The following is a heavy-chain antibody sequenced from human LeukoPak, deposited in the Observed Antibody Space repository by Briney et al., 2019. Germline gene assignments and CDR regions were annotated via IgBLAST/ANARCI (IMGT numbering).Heavy chain of an antibody. CDR1: GGSISSYY. V-gene: IGHV4-59*01. Sequence: SETLSLTCTVSGGSISSYYWSWIRQPPGKGLEWIGYIYYSGSTNHNPSLKSRVTISVDTSKNQFSLKLSSVTAVDTAVYYCARGDGSYGAFDIWGQGTMVTVSS. D-gene: IGHD1-26*01. CDR3: ARGDGSYGAFDI. J-gene: IGHJ3*02. CDR2: IYYSGST.